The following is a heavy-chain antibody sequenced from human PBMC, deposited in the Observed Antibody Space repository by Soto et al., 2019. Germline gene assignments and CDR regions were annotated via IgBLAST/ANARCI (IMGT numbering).Heavy chain of an antibody. CDR1: GYTFSNYG. D-gene: IGHD6-19*01. CDR2: INAGDGNT. Sequence: ASVKFACKSSGYTFSNYGVTWVRQAPGQRLEWVGWINAGDGNTKHSQKFQGRVTITTDTSASTAYMELSSLRSEDTAVYYCARDGAVAGDSNFDYWGQGTLVTVS. CDR3: ARDGAVAGDSNFDY. J-gene: IGHJ4*02. V-gene: IGHV1-3*01.